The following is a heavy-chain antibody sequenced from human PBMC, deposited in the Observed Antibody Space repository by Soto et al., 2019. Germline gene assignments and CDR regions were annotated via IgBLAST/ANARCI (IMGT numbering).Heavy chain of an antibody. Sequence: QLQLQESGPGLVKPSEALSLTCSVSGGSISSSSYYWGCIRQPPGKGLEWIGSIYYSGSTYYNPPLKSRATIAIDKSKNQFSLQLSSLTAADTAVYYCARLEGLATISYYFDFWGQGTLVTVSS. CDR1: GGSISSSSYY. D-gene: IGHD3-9*01. CDR3: ARLEGLATISYYFDF. V-gene: IGHV4-39*01. J-gene: IGHJ4*02. CDR2: IYYSGST.